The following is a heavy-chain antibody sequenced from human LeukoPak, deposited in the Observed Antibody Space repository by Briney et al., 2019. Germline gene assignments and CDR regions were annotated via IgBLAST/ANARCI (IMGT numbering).Heavy chain of an antibody. CDR3: ARVTPSSWYYFDY. D-gene: IGHD6-13*01. CDR1: GFTFSSYW. J-gene: IGHJ4*02. Sequence: PGGSLRLSCAASGFTFSSYWMSWVSQAPGKGLEWVANIKQDGSEKYYVDSVKGRFTISRDNAKNSLYLQMNSLRAEDTAVYYCARVTPSSWYYFDYWGQGTLVIVSS. CDR2: IKQDGSEK. V-gene: IGHV3-7*01.